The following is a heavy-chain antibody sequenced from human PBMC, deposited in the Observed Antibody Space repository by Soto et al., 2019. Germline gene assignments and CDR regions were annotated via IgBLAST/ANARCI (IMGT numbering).Heavy chain of an antibody. CDR2: IIPILGIA. Sequence: SVKVSCKASGGTFSSYTISWVRQAPGQGLEWMGRIIPILGIANYAQKFQGRVTITADKSTSTAYMELSSLRSEDTAVYYCAKESAYSSSSLDYWGQGTLVTVSS. CDR1: GGTFSSYT. J-gene: IGHJ4*02. CDR3: AKESAYSSSSLDY. D-gene: IGHD6-6*01. V-gene: IGHV1-69*04.